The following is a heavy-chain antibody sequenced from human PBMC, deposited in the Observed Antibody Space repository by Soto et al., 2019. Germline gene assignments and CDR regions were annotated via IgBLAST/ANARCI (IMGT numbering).Heavy chain of an antibody. V-gene: IGHV3-23*01. CDR2: ISDGGDLT. CDR3: ARRVIGSSRAFDI. D-gene: IGHD3-10*01. Sequence: GGSLRLSCAASGFTFSSYPLHWVRQAPGKGLEWVAGISDGGDLTYNADSVRGRFTISRDNSRNTLYLQMNSLRAEDTAVYYCARRVIGSSRAFDIWGQGTMVTVSS. CDR1: GFTFSSYP. J-gene: IGHJ3*02.